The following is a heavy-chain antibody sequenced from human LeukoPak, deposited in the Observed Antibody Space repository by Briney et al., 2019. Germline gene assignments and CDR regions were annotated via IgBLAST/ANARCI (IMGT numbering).Heavy chain of an antibody. Sequence: SETLSLTCTVSGGSISSGGYYWSWIRQHPGKGLEWIGYIYYSGSTYYNPSLESRVTISVDTSKNQFSLKLSSVTAADTAVYYCARYCTNGVCQFDYWGQGTLVTVSS. D-gene: IGHD2-8*01. CDR1: GGSISSGGYY. CDR3: ARYCTNGVCQFDY. J-gene: IGHJ4*02. CDR2: IYYSGST. V-gene: IGHV4-31*03.